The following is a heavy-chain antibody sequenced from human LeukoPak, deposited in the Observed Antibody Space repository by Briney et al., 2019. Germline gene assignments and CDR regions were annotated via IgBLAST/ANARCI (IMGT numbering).Heavy chain of an antibody. CDR1: GGSFSGYY. J-gene: IGHJ5*02. D-gene: IGHD6-13*01. CDR2: INHSGST. CDR3: ARYKGSSWSYGPYNWFDP. V-gene: IGHV4-34*01. Sequence: SETLSLTGAVYGGSFSGYYWSWIRQPPGKGLEWIGEINHSGSTNYNPSLKSRVTISVDTSKNQFSLKLSSVTAADTAVYYCARYKGSSWSYGPYNWFDPWGQGTLVTVSS.